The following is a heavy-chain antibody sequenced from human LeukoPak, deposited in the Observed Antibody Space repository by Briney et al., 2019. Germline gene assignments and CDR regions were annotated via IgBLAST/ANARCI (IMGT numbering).Heavy chain of an antibody. CDR3: ARDPLWFGGWYFDY. Sequence: GGSLRLSCAASGAASGFIFSNYAMNWVRQAPGKGLEWVSAISGSGGSTYYADSVKGRFTISRDNSKNTLYLQMNSLRAEDTAVYYCARDPLWFGGWYFDYWGQGTLVTVSS. CDR1: GFIFSNYA. D-gene: IGHD3-10*01. CDR2: ISGSGGST. V-gene: IGHV3-23*01. J-gene: IGHJ4*02.